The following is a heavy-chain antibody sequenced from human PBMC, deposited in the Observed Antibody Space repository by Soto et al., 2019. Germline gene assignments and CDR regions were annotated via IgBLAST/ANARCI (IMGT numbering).Heavy chain of an antibody. J-gene: IGHJ3*02. CDR3: ARDRPPATDAFDI. Sequence: PSETLSLTCTVSNYSISSGYYWGWIRQSPGEGLEWIVSMYHSGTTYYNPSLKSRVTISIDTSKNQFSLKLTSVTSADTAVYYCARDRPPATDAFDIWGQGTMVTVSS. CDR2: MYHSGTT. CDR1: NYSISSGYY. V-gene: IGHV4-38-2*02. D-gene: IGHD2-2*01.